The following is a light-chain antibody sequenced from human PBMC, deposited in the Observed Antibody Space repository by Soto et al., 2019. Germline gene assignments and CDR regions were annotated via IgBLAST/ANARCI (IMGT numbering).Light chain of an antibody. J-gene: IGLJ2*01. CDR2: DDS. CDR3: QVWDSSSDHVI. V-gene: IGLV3-21*02. Sequence: SYELTQPPSVSVAPGQTASITCGGNVIGSISVHWYQQKPGQAPVLVVFDDSDRPSGIPERFSGSNSRNTATLTIIRVEAGDEADYYCQVWDSSSDHVIFGGGTKLTVL. CDR1: VIGSIS.